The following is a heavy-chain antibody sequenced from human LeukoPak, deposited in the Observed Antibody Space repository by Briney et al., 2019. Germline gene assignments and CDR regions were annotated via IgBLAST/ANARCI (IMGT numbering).Heavy chain of an antibody. D-gene: IGHD4-11*01. Sequence: GGSLRLSCAASGFTFCSYCMHWVRQAPGKGLEWVSSMCSSSSYIYYADSVKGRFTISRDNAKNSLYLQMNRLRADDTAAYYCARAVFDYSTGAYYYYMDVWGKGTTVTVSS. J-gene: IGHJ6*03. CDR1: GFTFCSYC. V-gene: IGHV3-21*01. CDR3: ARAVFDYSTGAYYYYMDV. CDR2: MCSSSSYI.